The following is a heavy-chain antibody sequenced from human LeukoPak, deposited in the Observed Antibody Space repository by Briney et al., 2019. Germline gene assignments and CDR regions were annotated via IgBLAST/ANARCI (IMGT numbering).Heavy chain of an antibody. CDR3: ARHYPWFFYYMDV. CDR2: IYYSGST. D-gene: IGHD3-10*01. J-gene: IGHJ6*03. CDR1: GGSISSYY. V-gene: IGHV4-59*01. Sequence: PSETLSLTCTVSGGSISSYYWSWIRQPPGKGLEWIGHIYYSGSTNYNPSLKSRVTISVDTSKNQFSLKLSSVTAADTAVYYCARHYPWFFYYMDVWGKGTTVTISS.